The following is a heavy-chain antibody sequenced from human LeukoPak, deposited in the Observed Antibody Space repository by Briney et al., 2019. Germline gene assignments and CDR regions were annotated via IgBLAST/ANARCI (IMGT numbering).Heavy chain of an antibody. CDR3: ARVTYDFWSGYWDDY. J-gene: IGHJ4*02. Sequence: SETLSLTCAVYGGSLSGYYWSGIRQSPEKGLEWIGEINHSGSTNYNPSLKSRVTLSVDTSKNQFSLKLSSVTAADTAVYYYARVTYDFWSGYWDDYWGQGTLVTVSS. V-gene: IGHV4-34*01. D-gene: IGHD3-3*01. CDR1: GGSLSGYY. CDR2: INHSGST.